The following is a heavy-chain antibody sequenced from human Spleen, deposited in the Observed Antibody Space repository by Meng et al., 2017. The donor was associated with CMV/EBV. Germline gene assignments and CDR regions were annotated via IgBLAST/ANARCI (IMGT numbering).Heavy chain of an antibody. CDR2: IKSRADAGTI. V-gene: IGHV3-15*01. CDR3: TTDRVSYYDNSGYYYSEYFQH. J-gene: IGHJ1*01. Sequence: WMSWGRQAPGKGLEWVGRIKSRADAGTIDYAAAVKGRVTISRDDSKNTLYLEMSSLKTEDTAVYYCTTDRVSYYDNSGYYYSEYFQHWGQGTLVTVSS. D-gene: IGHD3-22*01. CDR1: W.